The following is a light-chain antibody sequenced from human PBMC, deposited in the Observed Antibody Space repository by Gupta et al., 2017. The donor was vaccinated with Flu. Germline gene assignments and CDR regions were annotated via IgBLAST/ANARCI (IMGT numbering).Light chain of an antibody. J-gene: IGKJ2*01. CDR1: QSISSY. CDR2: AAS. Sequence: DIQMTQSPSSLSASVVDRVTITSRASQSISSYLNWYQQKPGNAPKLLIYAASRVQSGVPSRFSGSGSGTDFTLTSSRLQPEDFATYYCQQRDSTPSTFGQGTKLEIK. V-gene: IGKV1-39*01. CDR3: QQRDSTPST.